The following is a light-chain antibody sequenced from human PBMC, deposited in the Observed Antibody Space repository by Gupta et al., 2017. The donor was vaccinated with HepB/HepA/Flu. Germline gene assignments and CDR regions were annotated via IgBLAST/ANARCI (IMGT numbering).Light chain of an antibody. V-gene: IGLV1-47*01. CDR2: GNN. J-gene: IGLJ3*02. CDR1: SSNIGRHN. CDR3: AAWDGSLSGRV. Sequence: SVRPHPPTASGTPGQRVTISSSGRSSNIGRHNVCWYQQLPSPAPNLLIYGNNQRPSGIPGRFSGSKSGTSATLASGGLRSEDEADYYCAAWDGSLSGRVFGGGTKLTVL.